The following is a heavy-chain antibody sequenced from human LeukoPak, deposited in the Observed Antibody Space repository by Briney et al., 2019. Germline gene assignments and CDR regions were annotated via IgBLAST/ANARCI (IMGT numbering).Heavy chain of an antibody. CDR1: GFTFDDYA. Sequence: GGSLRLSCAASGFTFDDYAMSWVRQAPGKGLDWVSGINWNGGSTAYADSVEGRFTISRDNAKNSLYLQMNSLRAEDTAVYYCARFLILGAFDIWGQGTMVTASS. J-gene: IGHJ3*02. CDR3: ARFLILGAFDI. V-gene: IGHV3-20*04. D-gene: IGHD3-3*01. CDR2: INWNGGST.